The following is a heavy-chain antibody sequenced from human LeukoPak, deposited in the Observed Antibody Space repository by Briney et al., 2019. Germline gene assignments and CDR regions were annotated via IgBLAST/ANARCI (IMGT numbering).Heavy chain of an antibody. CDR3: AKDMSAYYYDSSGSDY. CDR2: IWYDGSNK. Sequence: GGSLRLSCAASGFTFSSYGMHWVRQAPGKGLEWVAVIWYDGSNKYYADSVKGRFTISRGNSKNTLYLQMNSLRAEDTAVYYCAKDMSAYYYDSSGSDYWGQGTLVTVSS. CDR1: GFTFSSYG. D-gene: IGHD3-22*01. J-gene: IGHJ4*02. V-gene: IGHV3-33*06.